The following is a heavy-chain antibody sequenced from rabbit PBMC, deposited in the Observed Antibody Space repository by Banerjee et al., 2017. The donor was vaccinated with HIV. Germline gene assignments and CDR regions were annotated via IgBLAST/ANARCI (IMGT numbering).Heavy chain of an antibody. Sequence: QEQLVESGGGLVQPEGSLTLTCTASGVSFSGSSYMRWVRQAPGKGLEWIACIEAGSSGFTYFASWAKGRFTISKTSSTTVTLQMTSLTAADTATYFCARDTGTSFSTYGMDLWGPGTLVT. CDR1: GVSFSGSSY. D-gene: IGHD7-1*01. CDR3: ARDTGTSFSTYGMDL. J-gene: IGHJ6*01. V-gene: IGHV1S45*01. CDR2: IEAGSSGFT.